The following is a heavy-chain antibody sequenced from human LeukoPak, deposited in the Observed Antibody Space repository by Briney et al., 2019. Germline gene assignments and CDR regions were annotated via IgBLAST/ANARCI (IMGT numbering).Heavy chain of an antibody. J-gene: IGHJ4*01. V-gene: IGHV3-7*03. Sequence: GGSLRLSCVASGFTFSAYYMTWVRQAPGKGLEWVANINGGGGEKNYVDSVKGRFTISRDNSKNTVYLQMNSLRVEDTAVYHCGKERYGSSSVVDYWGHGTLVTVSS. CDR2: INGGGGEK. CDR1: GFTFSAYY. D-gene: IGHD6-6*01. CDR3: GKERYGSSSVVDY.